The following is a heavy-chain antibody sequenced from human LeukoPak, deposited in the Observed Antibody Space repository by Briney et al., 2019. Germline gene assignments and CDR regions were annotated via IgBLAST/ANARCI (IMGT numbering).Heavy chain of an antibody. CDR3: ARVPGFNYDFWSGYWGFDP. J-gene: IGHJ5*02. V-gene: IGHV1-8*01. D-gene: IGHD3-3*01. Sequence: ASVKVSCKASGYTFTSYDINWVRQATGQGLEWMGWVNPNSGNTGYAQKFQGRVTMTRNTSISTAYMELSSLRSEDTAVYYCARVPGFNYDFWSGYWGFDPWGQGTLVTVSS. CDR1: GYTFTSYD. CDR2: VNPNSGNT.